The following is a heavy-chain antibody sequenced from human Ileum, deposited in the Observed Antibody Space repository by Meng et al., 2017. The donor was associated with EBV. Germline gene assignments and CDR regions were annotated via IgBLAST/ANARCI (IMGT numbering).Heavy chain of an antibody. V-gene: IGHV4-39*01. J-gene: IGHJ4*02. Sequence: QLQLHESGPGLVKPSETLSLTCAVSGDSISSSNHWWGWIRQPPGKGLEWVGTIYYSGSTFYNPSLKSRVTISLDTSKNQFSLKVSSVTAADTAVYYCARRYYGVPLDNWGQGTLGTVSA. CDR1: GDSISSSNHW. CDR3: ARRYYGVPLDN. CDR2: IYYSGST. D-gene: IGHD3-3*01.